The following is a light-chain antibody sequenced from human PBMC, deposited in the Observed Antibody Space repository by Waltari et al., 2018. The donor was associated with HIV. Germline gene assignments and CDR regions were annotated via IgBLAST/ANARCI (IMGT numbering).Light chain of an antibody. CDR1: NLGSKS. V-gene: IGLV3-21*02. Sequence: SYVLTQPPSVSVAPGQTARLTRGGNNLGSKSVHWYQQKPGQAPLLVPFDDSDRPSGIPGRFSGSNSGNTATLTISRVEAGDEADYYCQVWDSSSDVVFGGGTKLTVL. CDR3: QVWDSSSDVV. CDR2: DDS. J-gene: IGLJ2*01.